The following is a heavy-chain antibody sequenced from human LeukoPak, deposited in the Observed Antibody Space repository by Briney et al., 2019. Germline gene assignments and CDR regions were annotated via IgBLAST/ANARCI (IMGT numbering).Heavy chain of an antibody. CDR1: GYTFTGYY. CDR2: INPNSGGT. D-gene: IGHD3-10*01. CDR3: ARIPTIYGSGSYYSDFDY. J-gene: IGHJ4*02. Sequence: GASVKVSCKASGYTFTGYYMHWVRQAPGQGLEWMGWINPNSGGTNYAQKFQGGVTMTRDTSISTAYMELSRLRSDDTAVYYCARIPTIYGSGSYYSDFDYWGQGTLVTVSS. V-gene: IGHV1-2*02.